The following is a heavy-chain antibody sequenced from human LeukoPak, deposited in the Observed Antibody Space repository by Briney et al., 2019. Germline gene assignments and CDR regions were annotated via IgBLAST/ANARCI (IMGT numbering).Heavy chain of an antibody. CDR1: GSTFSDYY. Sequence: GGSLRLSCAASGSTFSDYYMSWIRQAPGKGLEWVSYISSSGSTIYYADSVKGRFTISRDNAKNSLYLQMNSLRAEDTAVYYCARDSTRYSSSSWDYYYMDVWGKGTTVTVSS. J-gene: IGHJ6*03. D-gene: IGHD6-6*01. V-gene: IGHV3-11*01. CDR3: ARDSTRYSSSSWDYYYMDV. CDR2: ISSSGSTI.